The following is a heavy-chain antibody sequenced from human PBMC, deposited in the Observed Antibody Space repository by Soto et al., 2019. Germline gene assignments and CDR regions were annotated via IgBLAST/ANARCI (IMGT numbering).Heavy chain of an antibody. J-gene: IGHJ6*02. CDR2: IYSGGST. V-gene: IGHV3-53*01. CDR1: GFTVSSNY. CDR3: ARDLYCSGGSCYPAGYYGMDV. Sequence: VSLLLSCAASGFTVSSNYMSWVRQAPGKGLEWVSVIYSGGSTYYADSVKGRFTISRDNSKNTLYLQMNSLRAEDTAVYYCARDLYCSGGSCYPAGYYGMDVWGQGTTVTVSS. D-gene: IGHD2-15*01.